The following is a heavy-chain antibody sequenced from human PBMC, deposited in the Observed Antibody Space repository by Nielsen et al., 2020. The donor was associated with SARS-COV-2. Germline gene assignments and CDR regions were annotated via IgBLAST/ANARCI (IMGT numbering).Heavy chain of an antibody. V-gene: IGHV4-34*01. D-gene: IGHD6-13*01. CDR2: INHSGAT. Sequence: SQTLSLTCAVYGGSFSGFYWSWIRQFPGKGLEWIGEINHSGATNYNPSLKSRVTISVDTSKNQFSLNLSSVTAADTAVYYCAARPYSSSWYLKSLILTGYGMDVWGQGTTVTVSS. CDR3: AARPYSSSWYLKSLILTGYGMDV. J-gene: IGHJ6*02. CDR1: GGSFSGFY.